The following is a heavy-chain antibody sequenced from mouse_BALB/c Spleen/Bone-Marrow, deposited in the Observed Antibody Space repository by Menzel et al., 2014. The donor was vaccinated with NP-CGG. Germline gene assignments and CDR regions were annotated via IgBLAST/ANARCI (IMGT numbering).Heavy chain of an antibody. D-gene: IGHD2-1*01. V-gene: IGHV1-82*01. CDR3: ARFRWGNNREGAMDY. CDR2: IYPGDGDT. CDR1: GYAFSSSW. J-gene: IGHJ4*01. Sequence: QVQLQQSGPELVKPGASVKISRKASGYAFSSSWMNWVKQRPGQGLEWIGRIYPGDGDTNYNGKFKDKATLTADKSSSTAYMQLSSLASVDSAVYVCARFRWGNNREGAMDYWGQGTSVTVSS.